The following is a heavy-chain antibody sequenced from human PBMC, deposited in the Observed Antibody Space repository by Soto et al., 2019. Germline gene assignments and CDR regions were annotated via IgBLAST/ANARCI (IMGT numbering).Heavy chain of an antibody. J-gene: IGHJ6*02. V-gene: IGHV3-30-3*01. D-gene: IGHD4-4*01. CDR3: ARVPPRRNDYSTDYYYYGMDV. Sequence: QVQLVESGGGVVQPGRSLRLSCAASGFTFSSYAMHWVRQAPGKGLEWVAVISYDGSNKYYADSVKGRFTISRDNSKNTLYLQINRLRAEETAVYYCARVPPRRNDYSTDYYYYGMDVWGQGTTVTVSS. CDR1: GFTFSSYA. CDR2: ISYDGSNK.